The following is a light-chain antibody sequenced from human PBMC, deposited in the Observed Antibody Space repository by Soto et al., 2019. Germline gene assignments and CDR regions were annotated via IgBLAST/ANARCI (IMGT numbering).Light chain of an antibody. CDR3: SAYVGNNNLV. CDR1: SSGVGAYNY. CDR2: EVN. Sequence: QSALTQPPSASGSPGQSVTISCTGTSSGVGAYNYVSWYQQLPGKAPKLMIYEVNKRPSGVPDRFSGSKSGNTASLTVSGLQAEDEADYFCSAYVGNNNLVFGGGSKLTVL. V-gene: IGLV2-8*01. J-gene: IGLJ2*01.